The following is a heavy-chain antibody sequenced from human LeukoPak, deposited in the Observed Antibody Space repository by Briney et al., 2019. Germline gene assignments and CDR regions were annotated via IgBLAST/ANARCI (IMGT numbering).Heavy chain of an antibody. CDR2: INHSGST. V-gene: IGHV4-34*01. CDR3: ARVSCGGDCYSGHYFDY. Sequence: SETLSLTCAVYGGSFSGYYWSWIRQPPGKGLEWIGEINHSGSTNYNPSLKSRVTTSVDTSKNQFSLKLSSVTAADTAVYYCARVSCGGDCYSGHYFDYWGQGTLVTVSS. D-gene: IGHD2-21*02. CDR1: GGSFSGYY. J-gene: IGHJ4*02.